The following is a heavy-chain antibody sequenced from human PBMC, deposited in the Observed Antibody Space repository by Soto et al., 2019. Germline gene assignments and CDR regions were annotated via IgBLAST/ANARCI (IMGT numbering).Heavy chain of an antibody. CDR3: AREGEYCSGGSCSYNDAFDI. D-gene: IGHD2-15*01. CDR2: IIPIFGTA. V-gene: IGHV1-69*01. J-gene: IGHJ3*02. CDR1: GGTFSSYA. Sequence: QVQLVQSGAEVKKPGSSVKVSCKASGGTFSSYAISWVRQARGQGLEWMGGIIPIFGTANYAQKFQGRVTITADESTSTAYMELSSLRSEDTAVYYCAREGEYCSGGSCSYNDAFDIWGQGTMVTVSS.